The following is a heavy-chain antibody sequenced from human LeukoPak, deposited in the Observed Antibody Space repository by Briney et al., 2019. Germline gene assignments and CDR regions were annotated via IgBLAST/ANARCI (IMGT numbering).Heavy chain of an antibody. J-gene: IGHJ4*02. CDR2: ISYTGNNQ. Sequence: GRSLRLSCAASGFAFRSYGMHWVRQAPGKGLEWVAIISYTGNNQYYADTVKGRFTISRDNSKNTLYLQMNSLRVEDTAVYYCARDFLYGSGSYYTDYWGQGTLVTVSS. D-gene: IGHD3-10*01. V-gene: IGHV3-30*03. CDR3: ARDFLYGSGSYYTDY. CDR1: GFAFRSYG.